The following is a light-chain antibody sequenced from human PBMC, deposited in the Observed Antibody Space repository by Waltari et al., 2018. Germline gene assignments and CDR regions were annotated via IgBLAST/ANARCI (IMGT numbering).Light chain of an antibody. Sequence: QSALPQPASVSGPPGRSINLSCPGPIRDVGGYKYVPWYQQHPGDVPRLLIYDVVKRPSGVSSRFSGSKSDNTARLTISGLQAADEAHYYCSSFTSSSSFVFGSGTKVTV. J-gene: IGLJ1*01. V-gene: IGLV2-14*03. CDR2: DVV. CDR1: IRDVGGYKY. CDR3: SSFTSSSSFV.